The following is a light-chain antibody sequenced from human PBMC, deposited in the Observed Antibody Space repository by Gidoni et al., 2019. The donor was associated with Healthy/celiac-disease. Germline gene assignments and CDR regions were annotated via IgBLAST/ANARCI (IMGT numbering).Light chain of an antibody. CDR2: GNS. CDR3: QSYDSSLSGYVV. J-gene: IGLJ2*01. CDR1: SSNIGAGYD. Sequence: QSVLTPPPSVSGAPRQRVTISCTGSSSNIGAGYDVHWYQQLPGTAPKLLIYGNSNRPSGVPDRFSGSKSGTSASLAITGLQAEDEADDYCQSYDSSLSGYVVFGGGTKLTVL. V-gene: IGLV1-40*01.